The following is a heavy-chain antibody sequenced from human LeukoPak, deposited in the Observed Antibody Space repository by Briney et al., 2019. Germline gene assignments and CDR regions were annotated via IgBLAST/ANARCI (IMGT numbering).Heavy chain of an antibody. D-gene: IGHD6-13*01. V-gene: IGHV4-34*01. J-gene: IGHJ4*02. CDR3: ARGYARGSADSSSHFDN. CDR2: INNSGST. Sequence: SETLSLTCAVYGGSFSSYYSSWIRQPPGKGLEWIGEINNSGSTNYNPSLKSRATIPVDTSKNQFSLKLSSVTAADTAVYYCARGYARGSADSSSHFDNWGQGTLVTVSS. CDR1: GGSFSSYY.